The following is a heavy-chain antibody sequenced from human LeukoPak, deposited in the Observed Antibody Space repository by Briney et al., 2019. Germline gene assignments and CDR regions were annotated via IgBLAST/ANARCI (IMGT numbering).Heavy chain of an antibody. Sequence: ASVKVSCKASGYTFTSYGISWVRQAPGQGLEWMGWVSAYNGNTNYAQKLQGRVTMTTDTSTSTAYMELRSLRSDDTAVYYCARDQYSSSWSGSSAFDYWGQGTLVTVSS. CDR2: VSAYNGNT. J-gene: IGHJ4*02. V-gene: IGHV1-18*01. CDR3: ARDQYSSSWSGSSAFDY. CDR1: GYTFTSYG. D-gene: IGHD6-13*01.